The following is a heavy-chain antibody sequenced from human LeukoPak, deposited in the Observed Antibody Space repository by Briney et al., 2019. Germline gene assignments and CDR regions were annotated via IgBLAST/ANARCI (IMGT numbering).Heavy chain of an antibody. D-gene: IGHD6-19*01. CDR3: ARDGSSGWYWVDY. CDR1: GFTFSSYG. J-gene: IGHJ4*02. V-gene: IGHV3-33*01. CDR2: IWYDGSNK. Sequence: AGSLRLSCAASGFTFSSYGMHWVRQAPGKGLEWVAVIWYDGSNKYYADSVKGRFTISRDNSKNTLYLQMNSLRAEDTAVYYCARDGSSGWYWVDYWGQGTLVSVSS.